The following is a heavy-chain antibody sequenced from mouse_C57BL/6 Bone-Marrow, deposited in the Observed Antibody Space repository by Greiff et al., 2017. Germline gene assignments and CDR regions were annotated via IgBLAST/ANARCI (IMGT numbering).Heavy chain of an antibody. CDR1: GYTFTSYW. CDR3: ARWGVVAHYYAMDY. D-gene: IGHD1-1*01. J-gene: IGHJ4*01. V-gene: IGHV1-72*01. Sequence: QVQLQQPGAELVKPGASVKLSCKASGYTFTSYWMHWVKQRPGRGLEWIGRIDPNSGGTKYNEKFKSKATLTVDKPASTAYMQFRSLTSEDSAVYYCARWGVVAHYYAMDYWGQGTSVTVSS. CDR2: IDPNSGGT.